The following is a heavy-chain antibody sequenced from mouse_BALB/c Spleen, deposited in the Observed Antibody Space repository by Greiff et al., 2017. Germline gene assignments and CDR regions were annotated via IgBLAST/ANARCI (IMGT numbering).Heavy chain of an antibody. J-gene: IGHJ4*01. CDR3: ARRYDDAMDD. D-gene: IGHD2-14*01. CDR1: GFNIKDTY. V-gene: IGHV14-3*02. Sequence: EVQLQQSGAELVKPGASVKLSCTASGFNIKDTYMHWVKQRPEQGLEWIGRIDPANGNTKYDPKFQGKATITADTSSNTAYLQLSSLTSEDTAVYYCARRYDDAMDDWGQGTSVTVSS. CDR2: IDPANGNT.